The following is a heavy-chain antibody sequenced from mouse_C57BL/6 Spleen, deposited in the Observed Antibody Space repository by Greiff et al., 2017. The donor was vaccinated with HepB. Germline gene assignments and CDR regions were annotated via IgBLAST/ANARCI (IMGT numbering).Heavy chain of an antibody. Sequence: VQLQQPGAELVMPGASVKLSCKASGYTFTSYWMHWVKQRPGQGLEWIGEIDPSDSYTNYNQKFKGKSTLTVDKSSSTAYMQLSSLTSEDSAVYYCARSLDYYGSSHYFDYWGQGTTLTVSS. V-gene: IGHV1-69*01. J-gene: IGHJ2*01. CDR3: ARSLDYYGSSHYFDY. CDR1: GYTFTSYW. D-gene: IGHD1-1*01. CDR2: IDPSDSYT.